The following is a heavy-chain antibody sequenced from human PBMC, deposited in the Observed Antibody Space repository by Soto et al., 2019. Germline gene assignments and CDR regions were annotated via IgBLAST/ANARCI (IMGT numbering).Heavy chain of an antibody. Sequence: SETLSLTCTVSGGSISSGGYYWSWIRQHPGKGLEWIGYIYYSGSTYYNPSLKSRVTISVDTSKNQFSLKLSSVTAADTAVYYCARDRRGGKSGYYYYYYGMDFWGQGTTVTVSS. CDR3: ARDRRGGKSGYYYYYYGMDF. D-gene: IGHD2-15*01. V-gene: IGHV4-31*03. J-gene: IGHJ6*02. CDR2: IYYSGST. CDR1: GGSISSGGYY.